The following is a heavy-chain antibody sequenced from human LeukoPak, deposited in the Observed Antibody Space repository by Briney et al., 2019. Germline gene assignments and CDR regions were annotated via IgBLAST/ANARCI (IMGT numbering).Heavy chain of an antibody. CDR3: ARDFVIAATTEYFQY. D-gene: IGHD6-13*01. Sequence: PSQTLSLTCTVSGGSISSGSYYWSWIRQPAGKGLEWIGHIYTSGSTKHNPSLKGRVTISADTSKNQFSLKLSSVTAADTAVYYCARDFVIAATTEYFQYWGQGTLVTVSS. CDR2: IYTSGST. V-gene: IGHV4-61*09. CDR1: GGSISSGSYY. J-gene: IGHJ1*01.